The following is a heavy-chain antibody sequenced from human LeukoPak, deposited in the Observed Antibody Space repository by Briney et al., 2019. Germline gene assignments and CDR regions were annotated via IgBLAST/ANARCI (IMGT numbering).Heavy chain of an antibody. D-gene: IGHD4-23*01. CDR2: INPNSGGT. CDR3: ARDLTPTDYGGNSAFDY. V-gene: IGHV1-2*02. J-gene: IGHJ4*02. Sequence: ASVTVSCKASGYTFTGYYMHWVRQAPGQGLEWMGWINPNSGGTNYAQKFQGRVTMTRDTSISTAYMELSRLRSDDTAVYYCARDLTPTDYGGNSAFDYWGQGTLVTVSS. CDR1: GYTFTGYY.